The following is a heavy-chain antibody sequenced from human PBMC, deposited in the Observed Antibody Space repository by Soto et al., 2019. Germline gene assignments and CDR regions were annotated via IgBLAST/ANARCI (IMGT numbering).Heavy chain of an antibody. CDR3: ARGPYDFWRINYYYYGMDV. Sequence: PSETLSLTCSVSGGSIRSSISYWGWIRQSPGKGLDWIGSVYYSGLTHYNPSLKSRVTISVDTSKNQFSLKLSSVTAADTAVYYCARGPYDFWRINYYYYGMDVWGQGTTVTVS. CDR1: GGSIRSSISY. CDR2: VYYSGLT. D-gene: IGHD3-3*01. V-gene: IGHV4-39*07. J-gene: IGHJ6*02.